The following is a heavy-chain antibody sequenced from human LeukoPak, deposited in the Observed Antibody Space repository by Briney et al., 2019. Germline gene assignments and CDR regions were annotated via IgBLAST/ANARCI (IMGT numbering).Heavy chain of an antibody. CDR1: GLTVSSNY. V-gene: IGHV3-66*01. Sequence: PGGPLRLSCAASGLTVSSNYMSWVGQAPGKGLEWVSVIYSGGSTYYADSVKGRFTISRDNSKNTLYLQMNSMRAEDTAVYYCARVTGYMIEDYFDYWGQGTLVTVSS. D-gene: IGHD3-22*01. CDR2: IYSGGST. J-gene: IGHJ4*02. CDR3: ARVTGYMIEDYFDY.